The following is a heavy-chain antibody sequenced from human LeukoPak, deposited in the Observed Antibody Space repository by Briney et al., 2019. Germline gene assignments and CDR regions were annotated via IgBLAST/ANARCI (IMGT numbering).Heavy chain of an antibody. V-gene: IGHV1-18*01. CDR1: GYSFISFG. D-gene: IGHD4-17*01. CDR2: ISAHNGNT. J-gene: IGHJ4*02. Sequence: GASVKVSCKASGYSFISFGITWVRQAPGQGLEWMGWISAHNGNTNYAQKLQGRVTMTTDTSTTTVNMELTSRRSDDTAVYYGARGNDYGDYDDYWGQGTLVTVSS. CDR3: ARGNDYGDYDDY.